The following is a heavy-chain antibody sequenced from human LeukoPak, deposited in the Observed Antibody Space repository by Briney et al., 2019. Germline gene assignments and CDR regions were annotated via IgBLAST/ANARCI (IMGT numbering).Heavy chain of an antibody. V-gene: IGHV3-23*01. D-gene: IGHD3-16*02. CDR1: GFTFSSYA. CDR2: ISGSGGST. CDR3: AKVEVGYDYVWGSYRYISPNDY. Sequence: TGGSLRLSCAASGFTFSSYAMSWVRQAPGKGLEWVSAISGSGGSTYYADSVKGRFTISRDNSKNTLYLQMNSLRAEDTAVYYCAKVEVGYDYVWGSYRYISPNDYWGQGTLVTVSS. J-gene: IGHJ4*02.